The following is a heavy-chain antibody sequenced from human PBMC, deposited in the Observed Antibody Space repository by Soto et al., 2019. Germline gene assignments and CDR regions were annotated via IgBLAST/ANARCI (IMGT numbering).Heavy chain of an antibody. Sequence: QLQLQESGPGLVKPSETLSLTCTVSGGSISSSRYYWGWIRQPPGKGLEWVGSTYYSGSTYNNLSIKSRVTISVDKSKNQFSLQLGSVTAADTAVYYCASGIAVAGTGDSIYWGQGTLVTVSS. V-gene: IGHV4-39*01. CDR3: ASGIAVAGTGDSIY. CDR1: GGSISSSRYY. CDR2: TYYSGST. D-gene: IGHD6-19*01. J-gene: IGHJ4*02.